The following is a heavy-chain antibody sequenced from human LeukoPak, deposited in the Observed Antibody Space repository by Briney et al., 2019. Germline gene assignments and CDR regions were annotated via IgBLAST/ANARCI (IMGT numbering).Heavy chain of an antibody. Sequence: GESLKISCKGSGYTFSNYWIAWVRQMPGKGLEWMGIIYPGDSDTRYSPSFQGQVTISADKSISTAYLQWSSLKASDTAVYYCARSVGGNLVDYWGQGTLVTVSS. V-gene: IGHV5-51*01. D-gene: IGHD1-26*01. J-gene: IGHJ4*02. CDR3: ARSVGGNLVDY. CDR2: IYPGDSDT. CDR1: GYTFSNYW.